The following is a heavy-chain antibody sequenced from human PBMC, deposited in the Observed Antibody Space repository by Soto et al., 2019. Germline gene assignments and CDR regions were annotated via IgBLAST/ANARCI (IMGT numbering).Heavy chain of an antibody. V-gene: IGHV1-3*01. J-gene: IGHJ5*02. CDR1: GYTFTSYA. D-gene: IGHD6-6*01. CDR2: INAGNGNT. Sequence: ASVKVSCKASGYTFTSYAMHWVRQAPGQRLEWMGWINAGNGNTKYSQKFQGRVTITRDTSASTAYMGLSSLRSEDTAVYYCARDTKQLDWFDPWGQGTMVTLSS. CDR3: ARDTKQLDWFDP.